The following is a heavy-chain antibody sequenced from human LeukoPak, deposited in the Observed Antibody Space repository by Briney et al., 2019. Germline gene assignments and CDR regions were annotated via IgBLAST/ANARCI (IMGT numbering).Heavy chain of an antibody. J-gene: IGHJ4*02. CDR2: IYYSGST. CDR1: GGSISSSSYY. V-gene: IGHV4-39*07. Sequence: SETLSLTCTVSGGSISSSSYYWGWIRQPPGKGLEWIGSIYYSGSTYYNPSLKSRVTISVDTSKNQFSLKLSSVTAADTAVYYCARVYYDSSGYGIDYWGQGTLDTVSS. D-gene: IGHD3-22*01. CDR3: ARVYYDSSGYGIDY.